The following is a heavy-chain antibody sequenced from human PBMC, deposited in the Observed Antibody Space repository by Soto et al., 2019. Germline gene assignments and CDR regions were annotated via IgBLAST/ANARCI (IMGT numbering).Heavy chain of an antibody. V-gene: IGHV1-18*01. CDR3: ARAPRYTYYDMLTGYKGPFDY. D-gene: IGHD3-9*01. CDR1: GYTFTSYG. CDR2: ISAYNGNT. Sequence: QVQLVQSGAEVKKPGASVKVSCKASGYTFTSYGISWVRQAPGQGLEWMGWISAYNGNTNYAQKLQGRVTMTTDTSTSTAYMELRSLRSDDTAVYYCARAPRYTYYDMLTGYKGPFDYWGQGTLVTVSS. J-gene: IGHJ4*02.